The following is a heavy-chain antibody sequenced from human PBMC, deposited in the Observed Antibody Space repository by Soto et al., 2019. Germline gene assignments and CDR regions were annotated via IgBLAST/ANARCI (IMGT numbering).Heavy chain of an antibody. D-gene: IGHD4-17*01. CDR2: ISYDGSNK. Sequence: GGSLRLSCAASGFTFSSYGMHWVRQAPGKGLEWVAVISYDGSNKYYADSVKGRFTISRDNSKNTLYLQMNSLRAEDTAVYYCAKSFTVTTHYWGQGTLVTVSS. V-gene: IGHV3-30*18. J-gene: IGHJ4*02. CDR3: AKSFTVTTHY. CDR1: GFTFSSYG.